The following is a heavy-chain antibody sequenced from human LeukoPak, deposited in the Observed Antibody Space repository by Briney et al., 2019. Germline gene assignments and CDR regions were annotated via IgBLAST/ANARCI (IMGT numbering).Heavy chain of an antibody. J-gene: IGHJ4*02. CDR3: ARWPEEGELLLDY. V-gene: IGHV5-51*01. Sequence: GESLKISCKGSGYSFTSYWIGWVRQMPGKGLEWMGIIYPGDSDTRYSPSFQGQVTISADKSISTAYLQWGSLKASDTAMYYCARWPEEGELLLDYWGQGTLVTVSS. CDR2: IYPGDSDT. D-gene: IGHD1-26*01. CDR1: GYSFTSYW.